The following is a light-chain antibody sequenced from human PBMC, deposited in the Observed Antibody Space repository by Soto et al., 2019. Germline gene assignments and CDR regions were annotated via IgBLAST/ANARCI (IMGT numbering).Light chain of an antibody. CDR2: AAS. CDR3: QQNFSIPIT. Sequence: DIQMTQSPSSLSASVGDRVTITFLASQSISTYLNWYHQKPGKAPDLLIYAASSLKSGVPSRFGGSGSGTHFTLTITGLQPADFATYYCQQNFSIPITFGQGTRLEIK. J-gene: IGKJ5*01. CDR1: QSISTY. V-gene: IGKV1-39*01.